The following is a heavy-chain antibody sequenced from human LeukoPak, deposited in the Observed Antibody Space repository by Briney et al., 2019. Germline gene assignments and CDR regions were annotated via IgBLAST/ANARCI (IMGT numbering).Heavy chain of an antibody. CDR2: IYGSDDKT. Sequence: QPGGSLRLSCVAPGFTFSNYAMSWVRQAPGKGLELVSGIYGSDDKTVYGDAVKGRFTISRDNSKNTLYLQMNSLRADDTAVYYCAKTQGYYDAWGQGALVTVSS. D-gene: IGHD2-15*01. V-gene: IGHV3-23*01. CDR3: AKTQGYYDA. CDR1: GFTFSNYA. J-gene: IGHJ5*02.